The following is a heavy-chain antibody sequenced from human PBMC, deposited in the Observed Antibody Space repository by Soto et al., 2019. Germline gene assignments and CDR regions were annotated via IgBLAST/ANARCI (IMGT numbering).Heavy chain of an antibody. CDR1: GGSVSSGSYY. J-gene: IGHJ4*02. CDR2: IYYSGST. CDR3: ARDGGTSSIAAPHFDY. V-gene: IGHV4-61*01. D-gene: IGHD6-6*01. Sequence: WETLSLTCTVSGGSVSSGSYYWSWIRQPPGKGLEWIGYIYYSGSTNYNPSLKSRVTISVDTSKNQFSLKLSSVTAADTAVYYCARDGGTSSIAAPHFDYWGQGTLVTVSS.